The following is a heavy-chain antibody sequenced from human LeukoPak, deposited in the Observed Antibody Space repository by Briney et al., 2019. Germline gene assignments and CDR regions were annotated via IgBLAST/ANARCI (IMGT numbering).Heavy chain of an antibody. CDR3: ARAARQGFTMIVVPFFYFDL. CDR2: TNYSGST. J-gene: IGHJ2*01. CDR1: GDSISSGASD. V-gene: IGHV4-31*03. D-gene: IGHD3-22*01. Sequence: SETLSLTCTVSGDSISSGASDWGCIRPHPKRGLGWVGYTNYSGSTYYNTSLGSRATMSVDTSKNQFSLKLSSVTAADSAVYYCARAARQGFTMIVVPFFYFDLWGRGTLVTVSS.